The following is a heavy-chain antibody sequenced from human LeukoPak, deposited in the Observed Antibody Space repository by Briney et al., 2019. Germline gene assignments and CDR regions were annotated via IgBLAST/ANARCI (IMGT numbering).Heavy chain of an antibody. CDR3: ARASKGYSYGYGYYYYYMDV. J-gene: IGHJ6*03. CDR1: GFTFSSYA. CDR2: ISGSGGST. V-gene: IGHV3-23*01. D-gene: IGHD5-18*01. Sequence: GGSLRLSCAASGFTFSSYAMSWVRQAPGKGLEWVSAISGSGGSTYYADSVKGRFTISRDNSKNTLYLQMNSLRAEDTAVYYCARASKGYSYGYGYYYYYMDVWGKGTTVTISS.